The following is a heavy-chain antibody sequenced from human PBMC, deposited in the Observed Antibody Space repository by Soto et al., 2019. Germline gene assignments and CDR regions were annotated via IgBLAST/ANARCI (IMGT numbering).Heavy chain of an antibody. CDR2: ISARGSIV. CDR1: GFTFSSYS. V-gene: IGHV3-48*04. D-gene: IGHD4-17*01. Sequence: EVQLVESGGDLVQPGGSLRLSCAASGFTFSSYSMNWVRQAPGKGLEWVSYISARGSIVYYADSVKGRFAISRDNAKNSLYLQMNSLRAEDTAVYYCVRGLGDYGCFDNWGQGTLVTVSS. CDR3: VRGLGDYGCFDN. J-gene: IGHJ4*02.